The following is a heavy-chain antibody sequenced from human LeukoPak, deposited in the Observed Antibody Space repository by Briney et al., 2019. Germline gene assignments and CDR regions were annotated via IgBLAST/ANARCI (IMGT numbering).Heavy chain of an antibody. CDR3: AIQEATTGTVHDASDI. Sequence: ASVKVSCKASGYTFTGYYMHWVRQAPGQGLEWMGWINPNSGGTNYAQKFQGRVTMTRDTSISTAYMELSRLRADDTAVYYCAIQEATTGTVHDASDIWGQGKM. J-gene: IGHJ3*02. V-gene: IGHV1-2*02. D-gene: IGHD6-13*01. CDR2: INPNSGGT. CDR1: GYTFTGYY.